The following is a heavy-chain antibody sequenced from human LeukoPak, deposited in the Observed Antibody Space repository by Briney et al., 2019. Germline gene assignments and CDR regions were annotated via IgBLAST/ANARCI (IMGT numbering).Heavy chain of an antibody. D-gene: IGHD1-14*01. CDR1: GFTFSNYW. J-gene: IGHJ3*02. CDR3: ARESRITGTTTSGFDI. CDR2: IKRDGRDK. Sequence: PGGSLRLSCVASGFTFSNYWMSWAPQAPGKGLEWVPNIKRDGRDKNSVDSVKGRFTISRDNAKNSMFLQMNSLRVEDTAVYYCARESRITGTTTSGFDIWGQGTMVTVSS. V-gene: IGHV3-7*01.